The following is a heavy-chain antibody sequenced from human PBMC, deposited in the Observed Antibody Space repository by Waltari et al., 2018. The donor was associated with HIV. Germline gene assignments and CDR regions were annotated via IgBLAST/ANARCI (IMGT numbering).Heavy chain of an antibody. CDR2: INHSGST. Sequence: QVQLQQWGAGLLKPSETLSLTCAVYGGSFRGYYWSWIRQPPGKGLEWIGEINHSGSTNYNPSLKSRVTISVDTSKNQFSLKLSSVTAADTAVYYCVDSRGAAAGTFDYWGQGTLVTVFS. D-gene: IGHD6-13*01. J-gene: IGHJ4*02. CDR3: VDSRGAAAGTFDY. V-gene: IGHV4-34*01. CDR1: GGSFRGYY.